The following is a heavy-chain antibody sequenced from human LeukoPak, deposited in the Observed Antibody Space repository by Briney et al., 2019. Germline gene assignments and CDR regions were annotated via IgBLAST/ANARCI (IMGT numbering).Heavy chain of an antibody. D-gene: IGHD5-18*01. Sequence: ASVKVSCKASGYTFTGYYMHWVRQAPGQGLEWMGWINPNSGGTNYAQKFQGRVTMTRDTSISTAYMELSRLRSDDTAVYYCARYTHGYSYGSALFDPWGQGTLVTVSS. V-gene: IGHV1-2*02. J-gene: IGHJ5*02. CDR1: GYTFTGYY. CDR3: ARYTHGYSYGSALFDP. CDR2: INPNSGGT.